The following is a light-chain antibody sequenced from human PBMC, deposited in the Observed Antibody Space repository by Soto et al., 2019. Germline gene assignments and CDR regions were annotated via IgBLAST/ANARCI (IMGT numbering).Light chain of an antibody. CDR3: QQYNNWPRSIT. CDR1: QSVSSN. CDR2: GPS. V-gene: IGKV3-15*01. J-gene: IGKJ5*01. Sequence: EIALTQSPAPLSVSPGDRATLSCRASQSVSSNLAWYQHKPGPAPRLLIYGPSTRATGIPARFSGSGSGTEFTLTISSLQAEDFAIYYCQQYNNWPRSITFGQGTRLEIK.